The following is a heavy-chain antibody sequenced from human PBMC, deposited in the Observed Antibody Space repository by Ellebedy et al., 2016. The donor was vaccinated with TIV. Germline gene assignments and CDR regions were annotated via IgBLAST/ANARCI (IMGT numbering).Heavy chain of an antibody. Sequence: SETLSLXXAVYGGSFSGYYWSWIRQPPGKGLEWIGEINHSGSTNYNPSLKSRVTISVDTSKNQFSLKLSSVTAADTAVYYCARREFIWFGELWDYWGQGTLVTVSS. CDR1: GGSFSGYY. D-gene: IGHD3-10*01. J-gene: IGHJ4*02. CDR3: ARREFIWFGELWDY. V-gene: IGHV4-34*01. CDR2: INHSGST.